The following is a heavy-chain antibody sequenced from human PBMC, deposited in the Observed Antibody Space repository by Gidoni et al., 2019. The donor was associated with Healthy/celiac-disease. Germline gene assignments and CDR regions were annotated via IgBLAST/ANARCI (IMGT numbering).Heavy chain of an antibody. CDR2: IYSGGST. D-gene: IGHD2-21*01. J-gene: IGHJ4*02. Sequence: EVQLVESGGGLVQPGGSLRLSCAASGFTVSSNYMSWVRQAPGKGLEWVSVIYSGGSTYYADSVKGRFTISRDNSKKTLYLQMNSLRAEDTAVYYCARGRLRDIPYDYWGQGTLVTVSS. V-gene: IGHV3-66*01. CDR3: ARGRLRDIPYDY. CDR1: GFTVSSNY.